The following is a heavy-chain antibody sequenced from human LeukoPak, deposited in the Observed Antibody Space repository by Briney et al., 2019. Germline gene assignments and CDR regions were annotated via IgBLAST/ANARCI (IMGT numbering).Heavy chain of an antibody. CDR2: ISGSGGNT. CDR3: AKDQYGGNPQYYFDY. CDR1: GFTFSSYA. D-gene: IGHD4-23*01. V-gene: IGHV3-23*01. Sequence: GGSLRLSCAASGFTFSSYAMSWVRQAPGKGLEWVSAISGSGGNTYYADSVKGRFTISRDNSKSTLYLQMNSLRAEDTAVYYCAKDQYGGNPQYYFDYWGQGTLVTVSS. J-gene: IGHJ4*02.